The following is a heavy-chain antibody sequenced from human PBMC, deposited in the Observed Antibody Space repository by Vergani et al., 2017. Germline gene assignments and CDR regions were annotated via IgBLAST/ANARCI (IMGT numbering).Heavy chain of an antibody. CDR3: ARGNDLGLYYYDGMDV. J-gene: IGHJ6*02. D-gene: IGHD3-3*01. CDR2: ISSSGSTI. V-gene: IGHV3-11*04. CDR1: GFTFSDYY. Sequence: QVQLVESGGGLVKPGGSLRLSCAASGFTFSDYYMSWLRKAPGRGMEWVSYISSSGSTIYYADSLKGRFTIFRDNAKNSVFLQMNSLRAEDTAVYYCARGNDLGLYYYDGMDVWGQGTTVTVSS.